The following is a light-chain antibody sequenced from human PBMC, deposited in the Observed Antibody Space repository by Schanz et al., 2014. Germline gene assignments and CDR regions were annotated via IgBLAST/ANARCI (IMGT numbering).Light chain of an antibody. CDR1: QSISIY. V-gene: IGKV1-39*01. CDR3: QQAHSFPHT. CDR2: AAS. J-gene: IGKJ3*01. Sequence: DIQMTPSPSSLSASVGDRITIACRARQSISIYLNWYQQKPGKAPNLLIYAASTLQSGVPSRFSGSGSGTDFTLTISSLQSEDFATYFCQQAHSFPHTFGPGTKVDVK.